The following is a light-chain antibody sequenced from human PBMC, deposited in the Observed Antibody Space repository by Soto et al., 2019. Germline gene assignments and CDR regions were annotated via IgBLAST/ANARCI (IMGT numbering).Light chain of an antibody. V-gene: IGKV3-15*01. CDR1: QSVSNN. Sequence: EIVMTQSPATLSVSPGERATLSCRASQSVSNNLAWYQQKPGQAPRLLIYGASTRATCIPVRFSGSGSGTAFTLTISSLQSEDFAVYYCQQYSNWPPWTFGQGTKVEIK. CDR3: QQYSNWPPWT. CDR2: GAS. J-gene: IGKJ1*01.